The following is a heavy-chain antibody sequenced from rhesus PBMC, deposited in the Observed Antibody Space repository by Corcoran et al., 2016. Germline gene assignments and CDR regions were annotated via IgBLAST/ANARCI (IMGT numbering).Heavy chain of an antibody. CDR1: GGSICSGYYY. CDR2: ITYSGST. Sequence: QVQLQESGPGLVKPSETLFLTCAVSGGSICSGYYYWSRSRQPPGKGLEWIGYITYSGSTSYNPTLKSRVTISSDTSKNQFSLKLSSVTAADTAVYYCAREYPVTTRFEFWGQGALVTVSS. CDR3: AREYPVTTRFEF. V-gene: IGHV4-122*02. D-gene: IGHD4-23*01. J-gene: IGHJ1*01.